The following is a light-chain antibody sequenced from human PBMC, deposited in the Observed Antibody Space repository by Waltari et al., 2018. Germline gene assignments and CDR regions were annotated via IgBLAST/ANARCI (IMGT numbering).Light chain of an antibody. CDR2: RAS. CDR1: QSFNTW. J-gene: IGKJ1*01. Sequence: IQMTQSPSTLSASAGARVVITCRASQSFNTWLAWYQQRPGKAPNLLIYRASSLQSGVPSRFSGRGSGTEFTLTINSLQPDDFASYYCQQYNSFPWTFGQGTKVEIK. V-gene: IGKV1-5*03. CDR3: QQYNSFPWT.